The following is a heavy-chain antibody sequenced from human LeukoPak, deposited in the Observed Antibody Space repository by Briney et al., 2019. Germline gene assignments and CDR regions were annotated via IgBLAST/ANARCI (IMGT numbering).Heavy chain of an antibody. D-gene: IGHD2-15*01. V-gene: IGHV3-7*01. Sequence: PGGSLRLSCAASEFTFSNYWMSWVRQAPGKGLEWVANIKQDGSEKYYVDSVKGRFTISRDNAKNSLYLQMNSLRAEDTAVYYCARDPPAYCSGGSCYSYFQHWGQGTLVTVSS. J-gene: IGHJ1*01. CDR3: ARDPPAYCSGGSCYSYFQH. CDR2: IKQDGSEK. CDR1: EFTFSNYW.